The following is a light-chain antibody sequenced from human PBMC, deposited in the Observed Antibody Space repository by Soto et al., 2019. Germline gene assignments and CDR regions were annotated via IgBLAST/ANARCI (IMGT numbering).Light chain of an antibody. CDR3: AAWDDSLSGFVV. CDR2: RTS. CDR1: SSNIGSNS. Sequence: QSVLTQPPSASGTPGQRVTISCSGSSSNIGSNSVYWYQQLPGTAPNLVIYRTSHRPSGVPDRFSGSKSGTSASLAISGLRSEDEADYYCAAWDDSLSGFVVFGGGTKLTVL. J-gene: IGLJ2*01. V-gene: IGLV1-47*01.